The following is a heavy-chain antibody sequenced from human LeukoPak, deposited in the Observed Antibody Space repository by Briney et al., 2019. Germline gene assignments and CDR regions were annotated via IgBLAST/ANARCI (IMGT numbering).Heavy chain of an antibody. V-gene: IGHV1-18*01. CDR2: ISPYNGNT. CDR3: ARVECSNTSCYNVWFDP. CDR1: GYTFTNYG. J-gene: IGHJ5*02. Sequence: ASVKVSCKASGYTFTNYGISWVRQAPGQGPEWMGWISPYNGNTNYAQHLQGRVTMTTVTSTYTAYMELRSLRSDDTAVYYCARVECSNTSCYNVWFDPWGQGTLVSVSS. D-gene: IGHD2-2*02.